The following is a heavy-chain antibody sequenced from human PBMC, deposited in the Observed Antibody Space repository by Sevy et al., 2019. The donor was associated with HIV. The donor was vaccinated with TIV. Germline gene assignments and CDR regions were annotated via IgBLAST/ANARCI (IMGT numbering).Heavy chain of an antibody. CDR3: AQGGGLRGYFYYYGMDV. CDR2: ISWNSGSI. D-gene: IGHD5-12*01. J-gene: IGHJ6*02. Sequence: GGSLRLSCAASGFTFDDYAMHWVRQAPGKGLEWVSGISWNSGSIGYADSVKGRFTISRDNAKNSLYLQMNSLRAEDTALYYCAQGGGLRGYFYYYGMDVWGQGTTVTVSS. CDR1: GFTFDDYA. V-gene: IGHV3-9*01.